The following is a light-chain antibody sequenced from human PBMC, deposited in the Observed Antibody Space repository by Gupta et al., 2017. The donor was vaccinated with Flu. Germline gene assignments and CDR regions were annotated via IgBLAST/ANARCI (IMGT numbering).Light chain of an antibody. J-gene: IGKJ5*01. CDR2: GAS. Sequence: IVMTQSPATLSVSSGARATLSCRASQSVSSNLAWYQQKHGQAPRLLIYGASTRATGIPARFSGSESGTEFTLTISSLQSEDFAVYYCQQYNNWHPITVGQGTRLEIK. V-gene: IGKV3-15*01. CDR1: QSVSSN. CDR3: QQYNNWHPIT.